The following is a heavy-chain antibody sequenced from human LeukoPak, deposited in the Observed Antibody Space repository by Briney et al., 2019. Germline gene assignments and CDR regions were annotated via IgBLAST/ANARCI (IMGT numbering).Heavy chain of an antibody. CDR1: GFTFSSYA. V-gene: IGHV3-7*01. Sequence: GGSLKLSCAASGFTFSSYAMSWVRQAPGKGLEWVASIKQDESERSYLDSVKGRFTISRDNAKNLMYLQMNSLRAEDTALYYCARDVGPIYKKIWYDAFDIWGQGTMVTVSP. J-gene: IGHJ3*02. CDR3: ARDVGPIYKKIWYDAFDI. CDR2: IKQDESER. D-gene: IGHD2-8*01.